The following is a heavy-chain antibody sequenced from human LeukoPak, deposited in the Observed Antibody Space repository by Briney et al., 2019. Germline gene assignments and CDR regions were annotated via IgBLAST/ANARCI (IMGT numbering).Heavy chain of an antibody. CDR2: IIPILGIA. CDR3: ARGYSSSGAVFDY. J-gene: IGHJ4*02. Sequence: GASVKVSCKASGGTFSSYAISWVRQAPGQGLEWMGRIIPILGIANYAQKFQGRVTITADKSTSTAYMELSSLRSEDTAVYYCARGYSSSGAVFDYWGQGTLVTVSS. V-gene: IGHV1-69*04. CDR1: GGTFSSYA. D-gene: IGHD6-13*01.